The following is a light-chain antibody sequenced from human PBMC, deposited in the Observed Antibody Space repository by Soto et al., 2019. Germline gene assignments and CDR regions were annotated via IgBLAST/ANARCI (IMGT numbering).Light chain of an antibody. CDR3: QQSYSITWT. V-gene: IGKV1-39*01. Sequence: DIQMTQSPSSLSASVGDRVTITCRASQGISTYLNWYQQKPGKAPKLLIYAASSLQSGVPSRFSGSGSEIDFTLTISSLQPEDFATYSCQQSYSITWTFGQGTKVDIK. CDR2: AAS. CDR1: QGISTY. J-gene: IGKJ1*01.